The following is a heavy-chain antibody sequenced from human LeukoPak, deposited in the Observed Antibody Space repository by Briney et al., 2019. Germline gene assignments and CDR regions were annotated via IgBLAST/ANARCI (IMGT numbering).Heavy chain of an antibody. D-gene: IGHD1-26*01. Sequence: SETLSLTCTVSGGSISSYYWSWIRQPPGKGLEWIGYIYYSGSTNYNPSLKSRVTISVDTSKNQFSLKLSSVTAADTAVYYCATYRYSGSYYDNWGQGTLVTVS. V-gene: IGHV4-59*01. J-gene: IGHJ4*02. CDR3: ATYRYSGSYYDN. CDR1: GGSISSYY. CDR2: IYYSGST.